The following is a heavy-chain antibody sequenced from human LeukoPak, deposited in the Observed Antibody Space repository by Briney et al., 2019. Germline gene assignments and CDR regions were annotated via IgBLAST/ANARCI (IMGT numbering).Heavy chain of an antibody. J-gene: IGHJ4*02. V-gene: IGHV4-39*07. CDR2: INHSGST. Sequence: SETLSLTCSVSGGSITRSSYYWGWIRQPPGKGLEWIGEINHSGSTNYNPSLKSRVTISVDTSKNQFSLKLSSVTAADTAVYYCARRRTNWPFDYWGQGTLVTVSS. D-gene: IGHD7-27*01. CDR1: GGSITRSSYY. CDR3: ARRRTNWPFDY.